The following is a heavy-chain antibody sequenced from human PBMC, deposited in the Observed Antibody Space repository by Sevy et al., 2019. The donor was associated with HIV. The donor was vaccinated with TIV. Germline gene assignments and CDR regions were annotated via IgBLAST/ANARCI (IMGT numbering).Heavy chain of an antibody. J-gene: IGHJ4*02. CDR1: GFRLNTYA. Sequence: GGSLRLSCSASGFRLNTYAMHWVRQAPGKGLEWVSVISSTGNFESYAAPVKGRFTISKDNSKNTVSLQMNSLRPEDTAMYYCARDAGYTTKFHPLHWGQGTLVTVSS. CDR3: ARDAGYTTKFHPLH. CDR2: ISSTGNFE. D-gene: IGHD5-12*01. V-gene: IGHV3-30*04.